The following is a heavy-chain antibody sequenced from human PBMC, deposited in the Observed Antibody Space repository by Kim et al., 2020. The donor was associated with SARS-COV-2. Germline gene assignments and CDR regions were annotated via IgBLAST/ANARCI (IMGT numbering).Heavy chain of an antibody. CDR2: ISSSGSTI. CDR1: GFTFSDYY. Sequence: GGSLRLSCAASGFTFSDYYMSWIRQAPGKGLEWVSYISSSGSTIYYADSVKGRFTISRDNAKNSLYLQMNSLRAEDTAVYYCARDSGLLWFGERGTDYWGQGTLVTVSS. V-gene: IGHV3-11*01. CDR3: ARDSGLLWFGERGTDY. D-gene: IGHD3-10*01. J-gene: IGHJ4*02.